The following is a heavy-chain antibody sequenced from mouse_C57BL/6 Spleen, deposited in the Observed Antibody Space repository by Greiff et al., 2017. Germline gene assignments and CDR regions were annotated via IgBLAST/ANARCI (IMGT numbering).Heavy chain of an antibody. CDR1: GYTFTSYW. J-gene: IGHJ2*01. CDR3: ARSVTTVVARDY. Sequence: QVQLQQPGTELVKPGASVKLSCKASGYTFTSYWMHWVKQRPGQGLEWIGNINPSNGGTNYNEKFKGKATLTADKSSSTAYMQLSSLTSEDSAVYFCARSVTTVVARDYWGQGTTLTVSS. CDR2: INPSNGGT. D-gene: IGHD1-1*01. V-gene: IGHV1-53*01.